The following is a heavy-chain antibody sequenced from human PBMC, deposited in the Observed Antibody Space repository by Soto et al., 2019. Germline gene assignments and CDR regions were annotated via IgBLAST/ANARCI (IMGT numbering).Heavy chain of an antibody. V-gene: IGHV3-74*01. J-gene: IGHJ4*02. Sequence: GGSLRLSGGASGFTFTKVWMKRIRQVPGKGLVWVSRIDTSGTSTSYADSVKGRFTISRDNAKSTVTLQMNSLRAEDTGVYYCARDRWYFDVWSQGSLVTVSS. CDR3: ARDRWYFDV. CDR2: IDTSGTST. CDR1: GFTFTKVW. D-gene: IGHD1-20*01.